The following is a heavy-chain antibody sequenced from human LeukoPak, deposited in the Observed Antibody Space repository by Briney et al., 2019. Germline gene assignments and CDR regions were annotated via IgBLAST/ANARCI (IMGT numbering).Heavy chain of an antibody. Sequence: GASAKVSCKTSGGSFINYGISWVRQAPGQGLEWMGGIIPMSGTTNYAQKFQGRVAISADVSTSTSYMELSSLRSEDTAMYYCARDAGTLYYDSGSYYNVAGGGMDVWGKGTTVTVSS. CDR3: ARDAGTLYYDSGSYYNVAGGGMDV. D-gene: IGHD3-10*01. CDR2: IIPMSGTT. J-gene: IGHJ6*04. CDR1: GGSFINYG. V-gene: IGHV1-69*13.